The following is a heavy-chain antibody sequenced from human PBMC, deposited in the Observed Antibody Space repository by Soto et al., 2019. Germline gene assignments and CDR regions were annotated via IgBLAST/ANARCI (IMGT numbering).Heavy chain of an antibody. J-gene: IGHJ6*02. V-gene: IGHV5-51*01. CDR2: MYPGDSDT. CDR3: ARPNYYGSGSYYKEDDYYYYGMDV. D-gene: IGHD3-10*01. Sequence: PGESLKISCKGSGYSFTSYWIGWLRQMAGKGMDWMGIMYPGDSDTRYSPSFQGQVTISADKSISTAYLQWSSLKASDTAMYYCARPNYYGSGSYYKEDDYYYYGMDVWGQGTTVTVSS. CDR1: GYSFTSYW.